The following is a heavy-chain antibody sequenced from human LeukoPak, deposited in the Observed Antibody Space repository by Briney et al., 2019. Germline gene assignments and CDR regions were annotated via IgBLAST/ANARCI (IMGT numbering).Heavy chain of an antibody. Sequence: SETLSLTCTVSGGSISSSSYYWGWIRQPPGKGLEWIGSIYYSGGTYYNPSLKSRVTISVDTSKNQFSLKLSSVTAADTAVYYCARDKRGGGPFDYWGQGTLVTVSS. CDR2: IYYSGGT. D-gene: IGHD3-10*01. V-gene: IGHV4-39*07. J-gene: IGHJ4*02. CDR3: ARDKRGGGPFDY. CDR1: GGSISSSSYY.